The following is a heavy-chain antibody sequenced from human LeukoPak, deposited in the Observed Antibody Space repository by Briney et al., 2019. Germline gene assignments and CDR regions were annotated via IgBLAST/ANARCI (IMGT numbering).Heavy chain of an antibody. Sequence: PSGTLSLTCAVSGGSISSSNWWSWLRQPPGKGLEWVGDIYNSGSTNYHPSLKRLTTIVVDMSKNQFSLKLSSVTAADTAVYYCAWPYDDILTGYVYGMDVWGKGTTVSVSS. CDR1: GGSISSSNW. J-gene: IGHJ6*04. D-gene: IGHD3-9*01. CDR3: AWPYDDILTGYVYGMDV. V-gene: IGHV4-4*02. CDR2: IYNSGST.